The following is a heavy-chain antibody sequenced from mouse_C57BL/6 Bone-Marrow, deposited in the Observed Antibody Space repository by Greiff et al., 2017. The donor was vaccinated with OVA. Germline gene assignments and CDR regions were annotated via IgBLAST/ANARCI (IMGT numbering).Heavy chain of an antibody. Sequence: QVQLKQPGAELVMPGASVKLSCNASGYTFTSYWMHWVKQRPGQGLEWIGEIDPSDSYTNYKQKVKGKSTLTGDKSSSTAYMQLSSLPSDDSAVYYCARGSYYSNSYAMDYWGQGTSVTVSS. CDR2: IDPSDSYT. CDR3: ARGSYYSNSYAMDY. D-gene: IGHD2-5*01. CDR1: GYTFTSYW. J-gene: IGHJ4*01. V-gene: IGHV1-69*01.